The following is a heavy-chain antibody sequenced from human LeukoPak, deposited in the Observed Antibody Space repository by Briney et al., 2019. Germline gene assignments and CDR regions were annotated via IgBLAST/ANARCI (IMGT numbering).Heavy chain of an antibody. CDR1: GYTFTSYG. CDR3: ARCQWELLAANDAFDI. Sequence: ASVKVSCKASGYTFTSYGICWVRQAPGQGLEWMGWVSAYNGNTNYAQKLQGRVTMTTDTSTSTAYMELRSLRSDDTAVYYCARCQWELLAANDAFDIWGQGTMVTVSS. V-gene: IGHV1-18*01. J-gene: IGHJ3*02. CDR2: VSAYNGNT. D-gene: IGHD1-26*01.